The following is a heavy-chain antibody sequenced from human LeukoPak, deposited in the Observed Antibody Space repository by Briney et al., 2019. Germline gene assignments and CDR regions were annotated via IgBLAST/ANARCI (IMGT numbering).Heavy chain of an antibody. CDR1: GDSVSSNSVT. CDR2: TYYRSTWYN. J-gene: IGHJ5*02. CDR3: ARRLTQYDCFDP. V-gene: IGHV6-1*01. Sequence: SQTLTLTCAISGDSVSSNSVTWNWIRQSPSRGLEWLGRTYYRSTWYNDYAVSVRGRITVNPDTSKNQFSLHLNSVTPEDTAVYYCARRLTQYDCFDPWGQGILVTVSS. D-gene: IGHD2-2*01.